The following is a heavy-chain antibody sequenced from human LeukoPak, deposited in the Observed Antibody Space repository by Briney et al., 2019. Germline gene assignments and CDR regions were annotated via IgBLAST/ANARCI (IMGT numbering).Heavy chain of an antibody. CDR2: LKCDGSP. CDR3: ARATSEIGGYYPEDFRH. V-gene: IGHV3-74*01. Sequence: AGSLRLSCAASGFTFSSYWMHWVRQAPGKGLVWVSRLKCDGSPRYADSVKGRFTISRDNTKNTVSLQINSLRAEGTSVYNCARATSEIGGYYPEDFRHWGQGTPVTGS. J-gene: IGHJ1*01. CDR1: GFTFSSYW. D-gene: IGHD2-21*02.